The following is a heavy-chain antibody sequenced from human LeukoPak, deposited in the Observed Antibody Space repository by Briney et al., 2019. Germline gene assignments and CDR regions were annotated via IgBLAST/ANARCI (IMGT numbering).Heavy chain of an antibody. CDR3: ARFHSSSSWPGMFDY. CDR2: ISGSGGIT. CDR1: GFTFSSCA. Sequence: QTGGSLRLSCAASGFTFSSCAMNWVRQAPGKGLEWVSGISGSGGITHYADSVRGRFTISRDNSKNTLYLQMNSLRAEDTAVYYCARFHSSSSWPGMFDYWGQGTLVTVSS. V-gene: IGHV3-23*01. D-gene: IGHD6-13*01. J-gene: IGHJ4*02.